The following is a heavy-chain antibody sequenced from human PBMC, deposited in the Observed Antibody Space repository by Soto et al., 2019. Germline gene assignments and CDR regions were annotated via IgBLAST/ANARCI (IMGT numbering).Heavy chain of an antibody. CDR1: GNSFTTYY. V-gene: IGHV1-46*01. CDR3: ARSHSYGYYFDY. Sequence: SVKVSCKASGNSFTTYYMHWVRQAPGQGLEWMGIINPSGGRTTYAQKFQGRVTMTRDTSTSTFHMELSSLRSEDTAVYYCARSHSYGYYFDYWGQGTLVTVSS. J-gene: IGHJ4*02. CDR2: INPSGGRT. D-gene: IGHD5-18*01.